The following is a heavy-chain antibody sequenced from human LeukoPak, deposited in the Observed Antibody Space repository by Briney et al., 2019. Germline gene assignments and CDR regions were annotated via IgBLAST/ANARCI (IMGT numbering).Heavy chain of an antibody. D-gene: IGHD1-26*01. CDR3: ARDLTVGATDY. J-gene: IGHJ4*02. V-gene: IGHV3-48*01. Sequence: GGSLRLSCAASGFTFSSYSMNWVRQAPGKGLEWISYISSSSRTIYYADSVKGRFTISRDNAKNSLYLQMNSLRAEDTAVYYCARDLTVGATDYWGQGTLVTVSS. CDR1: GFTFSSYS. CDR2: ISSSSRTI.